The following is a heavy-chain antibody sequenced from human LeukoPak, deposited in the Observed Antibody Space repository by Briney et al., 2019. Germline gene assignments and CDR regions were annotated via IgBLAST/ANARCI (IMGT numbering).Heavy chain of an antibody. CDR1: GFTFSTYA. J-gene: IGHJ4*02. D-gene: IGHD2-21*01. V-gene: IGHV3-30-3*01. Sequence: GRSLRLSCAASGFTFSTYAMHWVRQAPGKGLEWVAFISIDGSNKYYADSVKDRFTIPRDNSENTLYLRMNSLRVEDTAVYYCASASTSRPRFFDSWGQGTLVTVSS. CDR3: ASASTSRPRFFDS. CDR2: ISIDGSNK.